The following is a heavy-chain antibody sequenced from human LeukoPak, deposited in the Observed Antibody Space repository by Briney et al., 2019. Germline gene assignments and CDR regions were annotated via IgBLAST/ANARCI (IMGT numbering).Heavy chain of an antibody. CDR1: GFTFSAYW. V-gene: IGHV3-7*04. D-gene: IGHD3-22*01. CDR2: IKQDGSEK. CDR3: ARDPGGAHYYDASDKGFDY. J-gene: IGHJ4*02. Sequence: GGSLRLSCAASGFTFSAYWMSWVRQAPGKGLEWVANIKQDGSEKFYVDSVKGRFTISRDNAKNSLYLQMNSLRAEDTAVYYCARDPGGAHYYDASDKGFDYWGQGTLVTVSS.